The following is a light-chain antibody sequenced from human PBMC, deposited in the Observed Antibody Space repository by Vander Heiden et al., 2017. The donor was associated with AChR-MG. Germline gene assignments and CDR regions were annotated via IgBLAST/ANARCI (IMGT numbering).Light chain of an antibody. Sequence: QSALTPPAPVSGSPGQSITISCTGTSSDVGGYNYVSWYQQHPGKAPKLMIYDVSNRPSGVSNRFSGSKSGNTASLTISGLQAEDEADYYCSSYTSSSTLGVFGGGTKLTVL. CDR1: SSDVGGYNY. CDR3: SSYTSSSTLGV. J-gene: IGLJ2*01. CDR2: DVS. V-gene: IGLV2-14*01.